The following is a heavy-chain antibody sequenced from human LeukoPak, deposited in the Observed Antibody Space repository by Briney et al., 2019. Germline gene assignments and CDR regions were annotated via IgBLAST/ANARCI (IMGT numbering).Heavy chain of an antibody. J-gene: IGHJ3*02. D-gene: IGHD6-19*01. CDR3: AREAVPGGRGDTFDI. V-gene: IGHV3-48*03. CDR1: GFTFSSFE. CDR2: ISGSGTNI. Sequence: GGSLRLSCPASGFTFSSFEMNWVRQAPGKGLEWVSYISGSGTNIYYADSVKGRFTISRDNAKNSLSLQMNSLRAEDTAIYYCAREAVPGGRGDTFDIWGQGTMATVSS.